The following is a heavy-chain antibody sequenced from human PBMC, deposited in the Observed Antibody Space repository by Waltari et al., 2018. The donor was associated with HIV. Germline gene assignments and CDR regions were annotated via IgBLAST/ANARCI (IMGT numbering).Heavy chain of an antibody. Sequence: QVQLVQSGAEVKKPGASVKVSCTASGYTFTGYYMHWVRQAPGQGLEWMPSLHPNRGGTNYANKFQGRVTRTRDTSISTAYMELSRLRSDDTAVYYCARGWGIAARGGRRFDPWGQGTLVTVSS. CDR2: LHPNRGGT. CDR3: ARGWGIAARGGRRFDP. CDR1: GYTFTGYY. J-gene: IGHJ5*02. D-gene: IGHD6-13*01. V-gene: IGHV1-2*07.